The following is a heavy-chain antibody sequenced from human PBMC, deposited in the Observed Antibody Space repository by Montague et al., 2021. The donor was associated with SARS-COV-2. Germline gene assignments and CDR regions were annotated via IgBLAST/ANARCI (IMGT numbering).Heavy chain of an antibody. J-gene: IGHJ6*02. Sequence: SLRLSCAASGFTVSSNYMCWVRQAPGKGLEWVSVIYSGGSTYYADSVKGRFTISRHNSKNTLYLQMNSLRAEDTAVYYCARDRPRSYYYDSGTYTWGGYGLDVWGQGTTVAVSS. V-gene: IGHV3-53*04. CDR1: GFTVSSNY. D-gene: IGHD3-10*01. CDR3: ARDRPRSYYYDSGTYTWGGYGLDV. CDR2: IYSGGST.